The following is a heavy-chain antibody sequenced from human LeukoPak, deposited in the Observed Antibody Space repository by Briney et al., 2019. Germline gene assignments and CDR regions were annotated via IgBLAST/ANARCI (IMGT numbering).Heavy chain of an antibody. J-gene: IGHJ4*02. CDR2: ISYDGSNK. CDR3: TTEILTKLTYYFDY. V-gene: IGHV3-30*03. D-gene: IGHD2-8*01. Sequence: GGSLRLSCAASGFTFSSYGMHWVRQAPGKGLEWVAVISYDGSNKYYADSVKGRFTISRDNSKNTLYLQMNSLKTEDTAVYYCTTEILTKLTYYFDYWGQGTLVTVSS. CDR1: GFTFSSYG.